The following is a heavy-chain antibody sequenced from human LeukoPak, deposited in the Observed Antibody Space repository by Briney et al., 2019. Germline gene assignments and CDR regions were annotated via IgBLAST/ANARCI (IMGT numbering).Heavy chain of an antibody. CDR3: ARTPGSYDYGDYEGYFDY. CDR1: GGSISSSNW. Sequence: SGTLSLTCAVSGGSISSSNWWSWVRPPPGKGLEWIGVIYHSGSTNYNPSLKSRVTISVDKSKNQFSLKLSSVTAADTAVYYCARTPGSYDYGDYEGYFDYWGREPWSPSPQ. D-gene: IGHD4-17*01. CDR2: IYHSGST. V-gene: IGHV4-4*02. J-gene: IGHJ4*02.